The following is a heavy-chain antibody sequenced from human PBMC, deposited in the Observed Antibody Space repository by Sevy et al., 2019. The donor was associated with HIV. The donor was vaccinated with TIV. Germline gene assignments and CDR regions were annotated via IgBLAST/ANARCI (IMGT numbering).Heavy chain of an antibody. CDR1: GYRFMSYG. V-gene: IGHV1-18*01. D-gene: IGHD1-26*01. Sequence: ASVKDSCKTSGYRFMSYGISWVRQAPGQGLEWMGWISTFNGDTNAAPKLQGRVTMTTDTSMSTGYMELRSLRSDDTAVYYCARAPSGSQGPGQYFHYWGQGTLVTVSS. J-gene: IGHJ1*01. CDR3: ARAPSGSQGPGQYFHY. CDR2: ISTFNGDT.